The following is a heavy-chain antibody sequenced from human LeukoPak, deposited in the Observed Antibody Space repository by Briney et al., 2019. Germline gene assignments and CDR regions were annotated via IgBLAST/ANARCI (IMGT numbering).Heavy chain of an antibody. D-gene: IGHD3-9*01. J-gene: IGHJ5*02. CDR2: VNLQGST. CDR3: ASSYDISLFDP. CDR1: GGSISNTNW. V-gene: IGHV4-4*02. Sequence: PSETLSLTCGVSGGSISNTNWWTWVRQPPGKGLEWIGEVNLQGSTNYNPTLKSRVTISVDTSKNQFSLKLSSVTAADTAVYYCASSYDISLFDPWGQGTLVTVSS.